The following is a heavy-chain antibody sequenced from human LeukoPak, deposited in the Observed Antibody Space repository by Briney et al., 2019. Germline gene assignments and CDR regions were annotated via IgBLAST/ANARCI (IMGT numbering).Heavy chain of an antibody. CDR2: ISYDGSNK. Sequence: PGGSLRLSCAASGFTFSSYGMHWVRQAPGKGLEWVAVISYDGSNKYYADSVKGRFTISRDNSKNTLYLQMNSLRAEDTAVYYCAKGLMSSGYSDAFDIWGQGTMVTVSS. V-gene: IGHV3-30*18. D-gene: IGHD3-22*01. CDR3: AKGLMSSGYSDAFDI. CDR1: GFTFSSYG. J-gene: IGHJ3*02.